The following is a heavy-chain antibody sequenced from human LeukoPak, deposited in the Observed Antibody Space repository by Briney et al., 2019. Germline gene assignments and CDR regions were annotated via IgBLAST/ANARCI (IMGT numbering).Heavy chain of an antibody. CDR1: GYTFTSYG. V-gene: IGHV1-18*01. CDR3: ARAPKGLYCSGSSCVNWFDP. J-gene: IGHJ5*02. D-gene: IGHD2-15*01. Sequence: ASVKVSCKASGYTFTSYGISWVRQAPGQGLEWMGWISAYNGNTNYAQKLQGRVTMTTDTSTSTAYMELRSLRSDDTAVYYCARAPKGLYCSGSSCVNWFDPWGQGTLVTVSS. CDR2: ISAYNGNT.